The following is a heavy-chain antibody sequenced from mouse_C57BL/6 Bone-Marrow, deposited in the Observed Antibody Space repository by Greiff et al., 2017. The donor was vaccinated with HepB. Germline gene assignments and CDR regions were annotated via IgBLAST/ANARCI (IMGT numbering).Heavy chain of an antibody. V-gene: IGHV7-3*01. CDR3: ARYYYGSSCWYFDV. Sequence: EVKLMESGGGLVQPGGSLSLSCAASGFTFTDYYMSWVRQPPGKALEWLGFIRNKANGYTTEYSASVKGRITISRDNSQSILYLQMNALRAEDSATYYCARYYYGSSCWYFDVWGTGTTVTVSS. CDR1: GFTFTDYY. D-gene: IGHD1-1*01. CDR2: IRNKANGYTT. J-gene: IGHJ1*03.